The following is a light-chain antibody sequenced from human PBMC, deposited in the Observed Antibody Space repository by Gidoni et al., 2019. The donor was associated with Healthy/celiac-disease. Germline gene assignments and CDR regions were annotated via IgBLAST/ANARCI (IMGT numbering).Light chain of an antibody. V-gene: IGKV1-39*01. CDR2: AAS. CDR1: QSISSY. Sequence: DFQMTQSPSSLSASVGDRVTITCRASQSISSYLNWYQQKPGKAPKLLIYAASSLQSGVPSRFSGSGSGTDFTLTISSLQPEDFENYYCQQSYSTPYTFGQGTKLEIK. J-gene: IGKJ2*01. CDR3: QQSYSTPYT.